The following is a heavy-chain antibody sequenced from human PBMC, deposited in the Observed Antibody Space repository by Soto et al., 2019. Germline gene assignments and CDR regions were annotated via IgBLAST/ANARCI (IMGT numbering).Heavy chain of an antibody. D-gene: IGHD1-20*01. CDR2: VFYTGFT. V-gene: IGHV4-39*01. CDR1: GASISGSYYY. Sequence: PSETLSLTCAVSGASISGSYYYWAWLRQSPGKGPEWIGSVFYTGFTSYNPSLESRVSVSADTSKSQFSLKLSAVTAADTAVYYCATSQKGYNWNYFDHWGQGALVTVSS. CDR3: ATSQKGYNWNYFDH. J-gene: IGHJ4*02.